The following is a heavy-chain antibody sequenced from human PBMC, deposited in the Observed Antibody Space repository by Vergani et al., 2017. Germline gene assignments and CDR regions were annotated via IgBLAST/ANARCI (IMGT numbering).Heavy chain of an antibody. CDR3: ARHTTYTDS. D-gene: IGHD1-1*01. Sequence: EVQLIQSGTEVRKPGESLKISCKGSEYSFGNYWIGWVRQVPGKGLEWMGIIYPADSDTRYSPSFQGQVTISADKSISTAFLQWDSLKASDTALYYCARHTTYTDSWGQGTLVTVSS. CDR2: IYPADSDT. V-gene: IGHV5-51*01. J-gene: IGHJ4*02. CDR1: EYSFGNYW.